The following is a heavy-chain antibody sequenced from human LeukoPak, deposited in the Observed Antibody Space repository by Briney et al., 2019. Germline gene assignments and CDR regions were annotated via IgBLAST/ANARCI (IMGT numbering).Heavy chain of an antibody. D-gene: IGHD2-15*01. Sequence: SHTLTLSCTISGDSVSSNSAYWNWIRQSPSRGLEWLGRTYYRCKWYNDYALSVESRITINPDTSKNQFSLQLNSVTPEDTAVYYCAREVVAGDDAFDIWGQGTMVTVSS. J-gene: IGHJ3*02. V-gene: IGHV6-1*01. CDR3: AREVVAGDDAFDI. CDR1: GDSVSSNSAY. CDR2: TYYRCKWYN.